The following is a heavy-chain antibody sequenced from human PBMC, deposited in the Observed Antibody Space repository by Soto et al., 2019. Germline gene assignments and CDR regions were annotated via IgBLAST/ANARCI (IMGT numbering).Heavy chain of an antibody. D-gene: IGHD2-15*01. CDR1: GGSISSSSYY. CDR3: ARELVKDYYYYGMDV. CDR2: IYYSGST. J-gene: IGHJ6*02. V-gene: IGHV4-39*02. Sequence: PSETLSLTCTVSGGSISSSSYYWGWIRQPPGKGLEWIGSIYYSGSTYYNPSLKSRVTISVDTSKNQFSLKLSSVTAADTAVYYCARELVKDYYYYGMDVWGQGTTVTVSS.